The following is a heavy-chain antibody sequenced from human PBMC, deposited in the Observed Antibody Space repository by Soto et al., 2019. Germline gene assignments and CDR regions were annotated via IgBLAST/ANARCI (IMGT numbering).Heavy chain of an antibody. V-gene: IGHV3-11*01. CDR2: ISSSGSTI. J-gene: IGHJ4*02. D-gene: IGHD3-16*02. CDR1: GFTFSDYY. Sequence: QVQLVESGGGLVKPGGSLRLSCAASGFTFSDYYMSWLSQAPGKGLEWVSYISSSGSTIYYADSVKGRFTISRDNAKNSLYLQMNSLRAEDTAVYYCARGPYDYVWGSDPPHFDYWGQGTLVTVSS. CDR3: ARGPYDYVWGSDPPHFDY.